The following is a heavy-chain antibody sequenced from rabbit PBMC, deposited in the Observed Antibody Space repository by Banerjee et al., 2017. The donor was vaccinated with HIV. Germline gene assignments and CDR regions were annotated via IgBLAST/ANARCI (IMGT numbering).Heavy chain of an antibody. CDR3: ARAGYAGYAGDGYAEIYFNL. CDR2: IVSVSGSA. D-gene: IGHD7-1*01. CDR1: GFSFSSSYW. Sequence: QEQLEESGGDLVKPEGSLTLTCTASGFSFSSSYWICWVRQAPGKGLEWIGCIVSVSGSAQYASWAKGRFTISKTSSTTVTLQMTSLTAADTATYFCARAGYAGYAGDGYAEIYFNLWGQGTLVTVS. J-gene: IGHJ4*01. V-gene: IGHV1S45*01.